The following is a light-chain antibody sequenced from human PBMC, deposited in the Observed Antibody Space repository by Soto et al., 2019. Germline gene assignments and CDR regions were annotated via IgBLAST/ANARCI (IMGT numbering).Light chain of an antibody. J-gene: IGKJ5*01. Sequence: EIVLTQSPATLSLSPGERATLSCRACQSADKYLAWYQQKLGQAPRLLIYDASNRATGIPARFSGSGSETDFTLTISTLEPEDFAVYYCQQRRSWPITFGQGTRLEIK. CDR2: DAS. V-gene: IGKV3-11*01. CDR1: QSADKY. CDR3: QQRRSWPIT.